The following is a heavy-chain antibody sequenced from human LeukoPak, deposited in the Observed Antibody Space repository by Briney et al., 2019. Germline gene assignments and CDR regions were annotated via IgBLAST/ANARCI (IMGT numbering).Heavy chain of an antibody. CDR3: ARKTDSGGQGDY. V-gene: IGHV3-66*01. CDR2: IYSGGNT. J-gene: IGHJ4*02. D-gene: IGHD3-22*01. Sequence: GGSLRLSCAASGFTVSRDYMSWVRQAPGKGLECVSVIYSGGNTYYTDSVKGRFTISRDNSKNTLYLQMNSLRAEDTAVYYCARKTDSGGQGDYWGPGTLVTVSS. CDR1: GFTVSRDY.